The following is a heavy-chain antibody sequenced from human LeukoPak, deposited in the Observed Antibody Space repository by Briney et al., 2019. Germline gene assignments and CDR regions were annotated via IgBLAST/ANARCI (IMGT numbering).Heavy chain of an antibody. V-gene: IGHV1-2*06. Sequence: ASVKVSCKASGYTFTGYYMHWVRQAPGQGLEWMGRINPNSGGTNYAQKFQGRVTMTRDTSISTAYMELSSLRPEDTAVYYCARENSHQLPYTLDYWGQGTLVTVSS. J-gene: IGHJ4*02. D-gene: IGHD2-2*01. CDR3: ARENSHQLPYTLDY. CDR1: GYTFTGYY. CDR2: INPNSGGT.